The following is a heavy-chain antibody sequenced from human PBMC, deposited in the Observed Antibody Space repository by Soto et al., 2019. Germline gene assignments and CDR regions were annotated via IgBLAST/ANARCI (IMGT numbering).Heavy chain of an antibody. J-gene: IGHJ2*01. CDR3: AKEPSNWDYYFDL. CDR1: GFTFSSNA. V-gene: IGHV3-23*01. CDR2: ITGGGGST. Sequence: PGGSLRLSCAASGFTFSSNAMNWVRQAPGKGLEWVSGITGGGGSTYYADSVKGRFTISRDNSKNTLYLQMNSLRAEDTAVYYCAKEPSNWDYYFDLWGRGTLVTVSS. D-gene: IGHD1-7*01.